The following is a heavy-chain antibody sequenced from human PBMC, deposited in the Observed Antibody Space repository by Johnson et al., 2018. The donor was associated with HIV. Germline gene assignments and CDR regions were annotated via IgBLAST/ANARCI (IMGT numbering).Heavy chain of an antibody. V-gene: IGHV3-30*03. Sequence: QMLLVESGGGLVKPGGSLRLSCAASGFSFSSYDMHWVRQAPGKGLEWVAVISYDGSNKYYADSVKGRFTISRDNSKNTLYLQMKSLRAEDTALYYCARAEIYEGRVGDFAFDLWGRGTMVTVAS. J-gene: IGHJ3*01. CDR1: GFSFSSYD. CDR2: ISYDGSNK. CDR3: ARAEIYEGRVGDFAFDL. D-gene: IGHD3-10*01.